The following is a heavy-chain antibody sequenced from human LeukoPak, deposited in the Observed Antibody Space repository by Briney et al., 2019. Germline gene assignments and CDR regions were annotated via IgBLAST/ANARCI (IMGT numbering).Heavy chain of an antibody. J-gene: IGHJ4*02. CDR3: AKDRAPGGNYYDLSE. V-gene: IGHV3-30-3*01. CDR1: GFTFTTYS. Sequence: PGGSLRLSCVASGFTFTTYSMHWVRQAPGKGLEWVSVISFDGNNKYYANAVKGRFTISRDNSNNTLYLQMNSLKPEDTATYYCAKDRAPGGNYYDLSEWGQGTPVIVSS. CDR2: ISFDGNNK. D-gene: IGHD1-26*01.